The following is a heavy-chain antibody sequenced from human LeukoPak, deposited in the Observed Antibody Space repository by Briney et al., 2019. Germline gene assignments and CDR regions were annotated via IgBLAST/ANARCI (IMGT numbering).Heavy chain of an antibody. CDR2: IYTSGST. D-gene: IGHD3-22*01. V-gene: IGHV4-61*02. CDR1: GNSISSGDNY. CDR3: ARASYSYDINGWVPFDY. J-gene: IGHJ4*02. Sequence: ASETLSLTCTVSGNSISSGDNYWSWIRQPAGKLLEWIGRIYTSGSTNYNPSLKSRVTISGDTSKNQFSLRLSSVTAADTAVYYCARASYSYDINGWVPFDYWGQGTLVTVSS.